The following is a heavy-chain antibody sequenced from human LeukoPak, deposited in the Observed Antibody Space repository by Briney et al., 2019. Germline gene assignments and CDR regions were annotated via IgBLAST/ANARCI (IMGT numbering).Heavy chain of an antibody. Sequence: PSETLSLTCTVSGGSISSRAHYWGWIRQPPGKGLEWIANIYYSGNTNYNPSLKSRVTISVDTSKNQFSLKLSSLTAADTAVYYCAREYDFWSGSYNWFDPWGQGTLVTVSS. CDR2: IYYSGNT. V-gene: IGHV4-39*02. CDR3: AREYDFWSGSYNWFDP. J-gene: IGHJ5*02. D-gene: IGHD3-3*01. CDR1: GGSISSRAHY.